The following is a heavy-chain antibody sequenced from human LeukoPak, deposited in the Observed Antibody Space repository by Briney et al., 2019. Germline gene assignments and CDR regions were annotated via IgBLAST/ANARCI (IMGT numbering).Heavy chain of an antibody. V-gene: IGHV1-18*01. J-gene: IGHJ5*02. D-gene: IGHD3-10*01. Sequence: ASVKVSCKASGYTFTSYGISLVRQAPGQGLEWMGWISAYNGNTNYAQKLQGRVTMTTDTSTSTAYMELRSLRSDDTAVYYCARDRRNYGSGSYLSFDPWGQGTLVTVSS. CDR1: GYTFTSYG. CDR2: ISAYNGNT. CDR3: ARDRRNYGSGSYLSFDP.